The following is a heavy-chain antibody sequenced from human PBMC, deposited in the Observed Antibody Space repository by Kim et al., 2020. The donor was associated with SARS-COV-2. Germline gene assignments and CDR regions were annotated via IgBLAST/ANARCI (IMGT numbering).Heavy chain of an antibody. CDR2: IHPGDSDT. V-gene: IGHV5-51*01. CDR1: GYSFISYW. D-gene: IGHD5-12*01. Sequence: GESLKISCKGFGYSFISYWIGWVRQMPGKGLEWMGFIHPGDSDTRYSPSFQGQVTISADKSISTAYLQWSSLKASDTAMYYCARRVVDMAVGDIFDIWGQGTMLTVSS. CDR3: ARRVVDMAVGDIFDI. J-gene: IGHJ3*02.